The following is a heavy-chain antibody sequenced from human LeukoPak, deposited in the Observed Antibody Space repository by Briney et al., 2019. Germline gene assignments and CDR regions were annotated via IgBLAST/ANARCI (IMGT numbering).Heavy chain of an antibody. Sequence: SETLSLTCAVYGGSFSGYYWSWIRQPPGKGLEWIGEINHSGSTNYNPSLKSRVTISVDTSKNQFSLRLTSLRAADTAMYYCARGPDLAKVGHWGQGILVIVSS. D-gene: IGHD1-14*01. J-gene: IGHJ4*02. CDR3: ARGPDLAKVGH. CDR1: GGSFSGYY. V-gene: IGHV4-34*01. CDR2: INHSGST.